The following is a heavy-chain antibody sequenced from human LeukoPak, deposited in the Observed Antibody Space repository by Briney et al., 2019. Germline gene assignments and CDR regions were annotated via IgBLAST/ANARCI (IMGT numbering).Heavy chain of an antibody. CDR1: GGSISSSSYY. CDR2: IYYSGST. J-gene: IGHJ5*02. V-gene: IGHV4-39*01. Sequence: SETLSLTCTVSGGSISSSSYYWGWIRQPPGKGLEWIGTIYYSGSTYYNPSLKSRVTISVDTSKNQFSLKLSSVTAADTAVYYCARRVQEEWLSCWFDPWGQGTLVTVSS. CDR3: ARRVQEEWLSCWFDP. D-gene: IGHD3-3*01.